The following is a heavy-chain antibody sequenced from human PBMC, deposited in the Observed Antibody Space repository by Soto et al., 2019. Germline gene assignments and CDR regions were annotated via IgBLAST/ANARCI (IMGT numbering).Heavy chain of an antibody. Sequence: EVQLVESGGGLVQPGRSLRLSCGAYGITFDDYAMHWVRQAPGKGLEWVSGISWTSGSIGYAGSGKGRFTISRDNAKKSLYLQMTSLRAEDTALHYGAQDLRGGVVPAAIRDYWVQGTLVTVSS. V-gene: IGHV3-9*01. CDR2: ISWTSGSI. D-gene: IGHD2-2*01. J-gene: IGHJ4*02. CDR3: AQDLRGGVVPAAIRDY. CDR1: GITFDDYA.